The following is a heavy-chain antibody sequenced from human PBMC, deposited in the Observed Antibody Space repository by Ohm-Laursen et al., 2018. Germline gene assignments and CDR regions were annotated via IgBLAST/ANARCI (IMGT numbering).Heavy chain of an antibody. D-gene: IGHD2-15*01. CDR3: ASLGYCSGGSCLWAFDI. Sequence: SLRLSCTASGFTFSRYGMHWVRQAPGKGLEWVAVIWYDGSNQYYADSVKGRFTISRDNSKNTLFLQMSSLRAEDTAVYYCASLGYCSGGSCLWAFDIWGQGTMVTVSS. CDR1: GFTFSRYG. J-gene: IGHJ3*02. CDR2: IWYDGSNQ. V-gene: IGHV3-33*01.